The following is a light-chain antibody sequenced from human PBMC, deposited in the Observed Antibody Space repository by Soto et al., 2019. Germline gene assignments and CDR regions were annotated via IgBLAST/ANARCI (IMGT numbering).Light chain of an antibody. CDR2: GNS. Sequence: QSVLTHPPSVSGAPGQRVTISCTGSSSNIGAGYDVHWYQQLPGTAPKLLIYGNSNRTSGVPDRFSGSKSGTSASLAIAGLQSEDEADYYCQSYDSSLSGYVFGTGTKVTVL. V-gene: IGLV1-40*01. CDR1: SSNIGAGYD. J-gene: IGLJ1*01. CDR3: QSYDSSLSGYV.